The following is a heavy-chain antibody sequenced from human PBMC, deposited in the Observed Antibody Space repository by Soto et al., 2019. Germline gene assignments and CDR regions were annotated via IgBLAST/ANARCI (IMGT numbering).Heavy chain of an antibody. CDR3: VRYCGTTLCNGVATRTFDY. J-gene: IGHJ4*02. D-gene: IGHD5-12*01. V-gene: IGHV3-48*03. CDR2: ISTSGSTV. Sequence: GGSLRLSCAASRFTFSTYEMHWFRQAPGKGLEWVSYISTSGSTVYYADSVKGRFTVSRDNTRNSLYLQMDSLRDEDTALYYCVRYCGTTLCNGVATRTFDYWGQGTLVTVLL. CDR1: RFTFSTYE.